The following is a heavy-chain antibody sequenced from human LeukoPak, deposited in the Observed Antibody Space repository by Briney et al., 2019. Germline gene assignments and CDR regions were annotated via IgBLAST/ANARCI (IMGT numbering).Heavy chain of an antibody. V-gene: IGHV3-33*01. D-gene: IGHD3-10*01. Sequence: PGRSLRLSCAASGFTFSSSGMNWVRQAPGKGLEWVALIWYDGTSQYYADSVKGRFTISRVNSRNTLYLQMNSLKAEDTAVYYCARDSGYFDYWGQGTLVSVSS. J-gene: IGHJ4*02. CDR2: IWYDGTSQ. CDR3: ARDSGYFDY. CDR1: GFTFSSSG.